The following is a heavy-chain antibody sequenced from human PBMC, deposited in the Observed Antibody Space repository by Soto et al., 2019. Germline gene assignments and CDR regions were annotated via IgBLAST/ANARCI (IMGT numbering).Heavy chain of an antibody. CDR2: INDSGHT. CDR1: GWSFSGNY. Sequence: SETLSLTCDVYGWSFSGNYWSWIRQPPGEGLEWIGEINDSGHTKINPSLKSRVSMSVDTSKHQFSLNLISVTAADTAVYYCAHHSGRAFDYWGRGTLVTVSS. V-gene: IGHV4-34*01. D-gene: IGHD6-19*01. CDR3: AHHSGRAFDY. J-gene: IGHJ4*02.